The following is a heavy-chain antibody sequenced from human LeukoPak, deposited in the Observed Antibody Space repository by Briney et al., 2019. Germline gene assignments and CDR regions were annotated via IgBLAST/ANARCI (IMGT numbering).Heavy chain of an antibody. J-gene: IGHJ4*02. Sequence: TGGSLRLSCAASGFTVSSNYMTWIRQAPGKGLEWISYISSSSYTDYADSVKGRFTISRDNAKNSLYLQMDSLRAEDTAVYYCARDGRGYYDSSGYPDYWGQGTLVTVSS. D-gene: IGHD3-22*01. CDR2: ISSSSYT. CDR3: ARDGRGYYDSSGYPDY. V-gene: IGHV3-11*06. CDR1: GFTVSSNY.